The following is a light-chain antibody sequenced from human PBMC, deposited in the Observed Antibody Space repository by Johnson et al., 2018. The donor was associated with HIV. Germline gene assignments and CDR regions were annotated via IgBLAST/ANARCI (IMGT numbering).Light chain of an antibody. CDR2: DNN. CDR3: GTWDSSLSAYV. V-gene: IGLV1-51*01. CDR1: SSNIGNNY. J-gene: IGLJ1*01. Sequence: QSVLTQPPSVSAAPGQKVTISCSGSSSNIGNNYVSWYQQLPGTAPTLLIYDNNKRPSGIPDRFSGSQSGTSATLGITGLQTGDEADYYCGTWDSSLSAYVFGTGTKVTVL.